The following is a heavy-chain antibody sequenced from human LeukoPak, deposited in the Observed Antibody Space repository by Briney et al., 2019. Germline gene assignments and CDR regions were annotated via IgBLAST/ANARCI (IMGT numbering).Heavy chain of an antibody. Sequence: SETLSLTCTVSGGSISSYYWSWIRQPPGKGLEWIGYIYYSGSTNYNPSLKSQVTISVDTSKNQFSLKLSSVTAADTAVYYCARFKRWFDPWGQGTLVTVSS. V-gene: IGHV4-59*01. CDR3: ARFKRWFDP. CDR1: GGSISSYY. J-gene: IGHJ5*02. CDR2: IYYSGST.